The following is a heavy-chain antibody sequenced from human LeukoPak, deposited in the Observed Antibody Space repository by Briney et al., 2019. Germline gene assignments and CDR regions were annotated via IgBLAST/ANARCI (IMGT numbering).Heavy chain of an antibody. CDR2: ISHSGNT. CDR3: ARSFLTTYYIDY. J-gene: IGHJ4*02. Sequence: SETLSLTCTVSGYSISSGYYWGWIRQPPGKGLEWIGTISHSGNTYYTPSLRSRVTISVVTSKNRFSLNLRSVTAADTAVYYCARSFLTTYYIDYWGQGTLVTVSS. D-gene: IGHD3-9*01. CDR1: GYSISSGYY. V-gene: IGHV4-38-2*02.